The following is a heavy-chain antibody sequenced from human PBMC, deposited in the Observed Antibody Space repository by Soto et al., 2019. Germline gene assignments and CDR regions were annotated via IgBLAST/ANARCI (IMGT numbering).Heavy chain of an antibody. CDR1: GGSVSSVNYY. J-gene: IGHJ6*02. V-gene: IGHV4-61*01. Sequence: SETLSLTCTVSGGSVSSVNYYWSWIRQPPGKGLEWIGYIYYSGSTNYNPSLKSRVTISVETSKNQFSLKLRSVTAADTAVYYCAGGTTHYYYYGMDVWGQGTTVTVS. D-gene: IGHD3-16*01. CDR3: AGGTTHYYYYGMDV. CDR2: IYYSGST.